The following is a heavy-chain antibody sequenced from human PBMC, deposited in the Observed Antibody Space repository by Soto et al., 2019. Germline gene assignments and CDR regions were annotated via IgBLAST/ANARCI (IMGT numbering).Heavy chain of an antibody. CDR3: AKADASGRGPPFSCDI. CDR1: GFTFSSYG. V-gene: IGHV3-30*18. Sequence: SLRLSCAASGFTFSSYGMHWVRQAPGKGLEWVAVMSYDGSNKYYADSVKGRFTISRDNSKDTLCLQMNSLRADDTAVYYCAKADASGRGPPFSCDIWGQGTMVTVSS. J-gene: IGHJ3*02. CDR2: MSYDGSNK. D-gene: IGHD6-19*01.